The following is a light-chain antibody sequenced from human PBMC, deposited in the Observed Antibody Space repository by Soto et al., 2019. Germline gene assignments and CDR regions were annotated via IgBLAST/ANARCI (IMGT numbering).Light chain of an antibody. J-gene: IGKJ2*01. V-gene: IGKV3-20*01. CDR1: QSVSSSY. Sequence: EIVLTQSPGTLSLSPGERATLSCRASQSVSSSYLGWYQQTPGQPPRLLTYAASSRATGIPDRFSGSGSGTDFTLTISRLEPEDFAVYYCHQYSSSPYTFGQGTKLEIK. CDR2: AAS. CDR3: HQYSSSPYT.